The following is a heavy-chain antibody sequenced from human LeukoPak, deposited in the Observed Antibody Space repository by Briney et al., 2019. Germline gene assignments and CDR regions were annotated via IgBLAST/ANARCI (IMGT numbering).Heavy chain of an antibody. Sequence: GASVKVSCKASGYTFTSYGISWVRQAPGQGLEWMGWISAYNGNTNYAQKVKGRVTMTTDTSTSTAYMELRSLRSDDTAVYYCARGVDTVMWANNWFDPWGQGTLVTVSS. J-gene: IGHJ5*02. CDR1: GYTFTSYG. D-gene: IGHD5-18*01. CDR2: ISAYNGNT. V-gene: IGHV1-18*01. CDR3: ARGVDTVMWANNWFDP.